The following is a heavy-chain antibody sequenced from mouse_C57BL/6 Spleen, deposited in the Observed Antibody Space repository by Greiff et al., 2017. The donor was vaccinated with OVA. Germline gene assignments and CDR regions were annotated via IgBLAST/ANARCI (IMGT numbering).Heavy chain of an antibody. CDR2: IDPSDSYT. V-gene: IGHV1-50*01. D-gene: IGHD1-1*01. CDR1: GYTFTSYW. J-gene: IGHJ4*01. CDR3: ASTVVATDYYAMDY. Sequence: VQLQQPGAELVKPGASVKLSCKASGYTFTSYWMQWVKQRPGQGLEWIGEIDPSDSYTNYNQKFKGKATLTVDTSSSTAYMQLSSLTSEDSAVYYCASTVVATDYYAMDYWGQGTSVTVSS.